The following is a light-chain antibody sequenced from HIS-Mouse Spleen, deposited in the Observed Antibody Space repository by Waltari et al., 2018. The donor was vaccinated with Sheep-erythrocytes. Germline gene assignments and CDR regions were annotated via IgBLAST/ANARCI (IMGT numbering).Light chain of an antibody. V-gene: IGKV3-11*01. CDR3: QQRSNWYT. J-gene: IGKJ2*01. CDR1: QRVSSY. Sequence: EIVLTQSPPTLSLSPGEVATLSCRASQRVSSYLAWYKQKPGQAPRLLIYDASNRATGIPARFSGSGSGTDFTLTISSLEPEDFAVYYCQQRSNWYTFGQGTKLEIK. CDR2: DAS.